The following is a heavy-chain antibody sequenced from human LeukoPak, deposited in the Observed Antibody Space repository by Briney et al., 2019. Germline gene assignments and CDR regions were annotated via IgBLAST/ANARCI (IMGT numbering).Heavy chain of an antibody. CDR1: GFNVSNAW. Sequence: GGSLRLSCAAYGFNVSNAWMGWVRQAPGKGLEWVANIKEDGSEKYYVDSVKGRFTISRDNARNSLYLQMNSLRAEDTAVYYCARDEHWGQGTLVTVSS. J-gene: IGHJ4*02. CDR2: IKEDGSEK. V-gene: IGHV3-7*04. D-gene: IGHD2-21*01. CDR3: ARDEH.